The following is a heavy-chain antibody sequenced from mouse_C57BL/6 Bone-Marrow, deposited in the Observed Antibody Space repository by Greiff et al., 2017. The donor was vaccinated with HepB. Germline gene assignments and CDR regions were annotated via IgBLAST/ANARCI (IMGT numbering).Heavy chain of an antibody. J-gene: IGHJ4*01. CDR3: ARGYGYENYAMDY. CDR2: ISDGGSYT. Sequence: DVMLVESGGGLVKPGGSLKLSCAASGFTFSSYAMSWVRQTPEKRLEWVATISDGGSYTYYPDNVKGRFTISRDNAKNNLYLQMSHLKSEDTAMYYCARGYGYENYAMDYWGQGTSVTVSS. D-gene: IGHD2-2*01. CDR1: GFTFSSYA. V-gene: IGHV5-4*03.